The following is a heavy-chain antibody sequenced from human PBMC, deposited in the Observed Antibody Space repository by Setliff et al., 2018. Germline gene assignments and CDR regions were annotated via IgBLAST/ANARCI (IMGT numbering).Heavy chain of an antibody. CDR1: GITLSYSA. D-gene: IGHD3-16*01. Sequence: GSLRLSCEVSGITLSYSAMDWIRQTPGKGLEWVAFMQTDGITKNYADSVKGRFTMSRDISKNMVSLQMNSLRLEDTAIYYCARGRDYGFDIWGQGTMVTVS. CDR2: MQTDGITK. V-gene: IGHV3-30*02. CDR3: ARGRDYGFDI. J-gene: IGHJ3*02.